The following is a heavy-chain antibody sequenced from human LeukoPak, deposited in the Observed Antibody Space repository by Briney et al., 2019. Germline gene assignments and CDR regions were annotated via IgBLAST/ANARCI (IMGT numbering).Heavy chain of an antibody. CDR2: ISSSSSYI. Sequence: GGSLRLSCAASGFTFSTYSMNWVRQAPGKGLEWVSSISSSSSYIYYADSVKGRFTISRDNTKNSLYLQMNSLRAEDTAVYYCAIIPTTVTAYYYMDVWGKGTTVTISS. J-gene: IGHJ6*03. CDR3: AIIPTTVTAYYYMDV. V-gene: IGHV3-21*01. CDR1: GFTFSTYS. D-gene: IGHD4-17*01.